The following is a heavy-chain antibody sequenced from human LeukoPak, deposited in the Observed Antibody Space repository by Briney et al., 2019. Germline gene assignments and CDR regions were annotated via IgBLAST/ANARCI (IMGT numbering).Heavy chain of an antibody. V-gene: IGHV1-8*01. Sequence: ASVKVSCKASGYTFTSYDINWVRQATGQGLEWMGWMNPNSGNTGYAQKFQGRVTMTRNTSISTAYMELSSLRSEDTAVYYCARVLGILLVPYGMDAWGQGTTVTVSS. CDR2: MNPNSGNT. CDR1: GYTFTSYD. D-gene: IGHD6-13*01. J-gene: IGHJ6*02. CDR3: ARVLGILLVPYGMDA.